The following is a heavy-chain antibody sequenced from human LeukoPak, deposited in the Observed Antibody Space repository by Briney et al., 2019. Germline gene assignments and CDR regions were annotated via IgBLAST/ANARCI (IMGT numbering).Heavy chain of an antibody. J-gene: IGHJ4*02. CDR3: VRSDDFWSGYYGY. CDR1: GFTFSDYY. V-gene: IGHV3-11*01. D-gene: IGHD3-3*01. Sequence: GGSLRLSCAASGFTFSDYYMTWIRQAPGKGLEWISYISYSDTIYYADSVKGRFTISRDNAKSSLYLQMNSLRAEDTAVYYCVRSDDFWSGYYGYWGQGTLVTVSS. CDR2: ISYSDTI.